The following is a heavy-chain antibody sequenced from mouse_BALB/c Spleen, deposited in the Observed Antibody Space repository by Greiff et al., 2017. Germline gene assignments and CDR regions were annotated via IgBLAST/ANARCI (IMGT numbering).Heavy chain of an antibody. J-gene: IGHJ2*01. D-gene: IGHD2-4*01. CDR2: INPYTDGT. Sequence: EVKLQESGPELVKPGASVKMSCKASGYTFTSYVMHWVKQKPGQGLEWIGYINPYTDGTKYNEKFKGKATLTSEKSSSTAYMELSSLTSEDSAVYYCARGDDYYFDYWGQGTTLTVSP. CDR1: GYTFTSYV. V-gene: IGHV1-14*01. CDR3: ARGDDYYFDY.